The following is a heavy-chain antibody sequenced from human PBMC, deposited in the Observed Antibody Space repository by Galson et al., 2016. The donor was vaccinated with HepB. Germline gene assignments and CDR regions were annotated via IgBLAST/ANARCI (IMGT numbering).Heavy chain of an antibody. CDR2: IDPTDSYT. J-gene: IGHJ4*02. V-gene: IGHV5-10-1*01. Sequence: QSGAEVKKPGESLTISCKGSGYNFPDYWISWVRQVPGKGLEWMGRIDPTDSYTNYSPSFQGHVTISADSSINTAYLRWRSLKASDTAIYYCARHGDVDTAMVPFHSWGQGSLVIVSS. CDR3: ARHGDVDTAMVPFHS. CDR1: GYNFPDYW. D-gene: IGHD5-18*01.